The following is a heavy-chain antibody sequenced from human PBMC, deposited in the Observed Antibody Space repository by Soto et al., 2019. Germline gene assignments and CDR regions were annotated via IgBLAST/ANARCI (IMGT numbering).Heavy chain of an antibody. D-gene: IGHD6-13*01. Sequence: PSETLSLTCAVYGGSFSGYYWSWIRQPPGKGLEWIGEINHSGSTNYNPSLKSRVTISVDTSKNQFSLKLSSVTAADTAVYYCARGGAAAGTGDYYYGMDVWGQGTTVTVSS. CDR3: ARGGAAAGTGDYYYGMDV. CDR2: INHSGST. CDR1: GGSFSGYY. V-gene: IGHV4-34*01. J-gene: IGHJ6*02.